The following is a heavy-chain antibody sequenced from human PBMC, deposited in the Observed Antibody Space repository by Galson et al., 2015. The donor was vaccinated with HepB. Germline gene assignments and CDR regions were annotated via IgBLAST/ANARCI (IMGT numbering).Heavy chain of an antibody. CDR3: ARGGPFLEWLLLSWFDP. CDR2: ISSSSSTI. Sequence: SLRLSCAASGFTFSSYSMNWVRQAPGKGLEWVSYISSSSSTIYYADSVKGRFTISRDNAKNSLYLQMNSLRDEDTAVYYCARGGPFLEWLLLSWFDPWGQGTLVTVSS. CDR1: GFTFSSYS. V-gene: IGHV3-48*02. D-gene: IGHD3-3*01. J-gene: IGHJ5*02.